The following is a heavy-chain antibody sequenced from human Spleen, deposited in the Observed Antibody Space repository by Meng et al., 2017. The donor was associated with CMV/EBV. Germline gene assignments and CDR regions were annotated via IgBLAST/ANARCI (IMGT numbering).Heavy chain of an antibody. CDR2: IHFSGSA. J-gene: IGHJ4*02. Sequence: HVQPQESGPGLVKPSQTLSLTCTVSGGSISSGDYYWSWIRQPPGKGLEWIGYIHFSGSAYYNPSLKSRVTISVDTSKNQFSLKVRSVTAADTAVYYCATSYDILTGNDYWGQGTLVTVSS. D-gene: IGHD3-9*01. CDR1: GGSISSGDYY. CDR3: ATSYDILTGNDY. V-gene: IGHV4-30-4*08.